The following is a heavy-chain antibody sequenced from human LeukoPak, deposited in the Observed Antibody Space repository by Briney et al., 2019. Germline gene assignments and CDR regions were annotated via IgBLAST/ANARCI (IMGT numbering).Heavy chain of an antibody. J-gene: IGHJ4*02. CDR2: IYYSGST. D-gene: IGHD2-21*01. CDR3: ARDGDETRGVLWNFDY. V-gene: IGHV4-59*01. CDR1: GGSISSYY. Sequence: PSETLSLTCTVSGGSISSYYWSWIRQPPGKGLEWIGYIYYSGSTNYNPSLKSRVTISVDTSKNQFSLKLSSMTAADTAVCYCARDGDETRGVLWNFDYWGQGTLVTVSS.